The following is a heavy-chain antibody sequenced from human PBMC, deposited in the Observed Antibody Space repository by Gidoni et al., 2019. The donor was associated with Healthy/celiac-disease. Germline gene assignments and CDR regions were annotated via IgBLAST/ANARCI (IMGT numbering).Heavy chain of an antibody. CDR2: ISSNGGST. J-gene: IGHJ5*02. CDR3: VKDYPVLRFLEWLRWFDP. CDR1: GFTFSSYA. Sequence: EVQLVESGGGLVQPGGSLRLSCSASGFTFSSYAMHWVRQAPGKGLEYVSAISSNGGSTYYADSVKGRFTISRDNSKNTLYLQMSSLRAEDTAVYYCVKDYPVLRFLEWLRWFDPWGQGTLVTVSS. V-gene: IGHV3-64D*06. D-gene: IGHD3-3*01.